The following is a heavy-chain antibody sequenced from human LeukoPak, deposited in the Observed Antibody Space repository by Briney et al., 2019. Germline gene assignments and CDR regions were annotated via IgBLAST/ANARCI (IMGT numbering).Heavy chain of an antibody. J-gene: IGHJ6*03. CDR1: GGSFSGYY. CDR2: INHIGST. Sequence: TPSETLSLTCDVYGGSFSGYYWSWIRQPPGKGLEWIGEINHIGSTNYNPSLKSRVTISVDTSKNQFSLKLSSVTAADTAVYYCARTTMVRGTYYMDVWGKGTTVTISS. CDR3: ARTTMVRGTYYMDV. V-gene: IGHV4-34*01. D-gene: IGHD3-10*01.